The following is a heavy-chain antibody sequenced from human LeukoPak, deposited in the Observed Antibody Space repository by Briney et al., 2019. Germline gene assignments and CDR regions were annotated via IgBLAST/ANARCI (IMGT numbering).Heavy chain of an antibody. J-gene: IGHJ4*02. Sequence: ASVKVSCKASGYTFTGYFMHWVRQAPGQGLEWMGWINPNSGGTKYAKKFQGRVTMTRDTSISTAYMELSRLRSDDTAVYYCAREETYYDSSGYYYLDWGQGTLVTVSS. D-gene: IGHD3-22*01. V-gene: IGHV1-2*02. CDR2: INPNSGGT. CDR3: AREETYYDSSGYYYLD. CDR1: GYTFTGYF.